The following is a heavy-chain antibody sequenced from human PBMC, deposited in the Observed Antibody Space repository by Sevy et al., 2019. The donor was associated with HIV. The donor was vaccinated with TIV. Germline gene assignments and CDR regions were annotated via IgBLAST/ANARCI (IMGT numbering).Heavy chain of an antibody. V-gene: IGHV3-7*01. J-gene: IGHJ4*02. CDR2: IKQDGSEN. CDR3: ASDYS. Sequence: GGSLRLSCRASGFIFSNYWMTWVRQAPGKGLEWVATIKQDGSENYDVDSVKGRFTISRDNAKNSVYLQMNNLRVEDTAMYYCASDYSWGQGTLVTVSS. CDR1: GFIFSNYW.